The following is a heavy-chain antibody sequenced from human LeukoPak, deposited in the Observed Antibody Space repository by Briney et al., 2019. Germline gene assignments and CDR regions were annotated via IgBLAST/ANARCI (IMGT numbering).Heavy chain of an antibody. CDR1: GYTLTVLS. Sequence: ASVKVSCKVSGYTLTVLSMHWVRQAPGKGLEWRGGFDPEDGETIYAQKFQGRVTMTEDTSTDTAYMELSSLRSEDTAVYYCATPLDFWSGYYYWGQGTLVTVSS. CDR3: ATPLDFWSGYYY. CDR2: FDPEDGET. D-gene: IGHD3-3*01. J-gene: IGHJ4*02. V-gene: IGHV1-24*01.